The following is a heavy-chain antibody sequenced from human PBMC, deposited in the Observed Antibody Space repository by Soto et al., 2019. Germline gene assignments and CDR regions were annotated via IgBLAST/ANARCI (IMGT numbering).Heavy chain of an antibody. Sequence: GGSLRLSCAASGFTFSSYGMHWVRQAPGKGLEWVAVIWYDGSNKYYADSVKGRFTISRDNSKNTLYLQMNSLRAEDTAVYYCARAPVATLYYYYYMDVWGKGTTVTVSS. J-gene: IGHJ6*03. V-gene: IGHV3-33*01. CDR2: IWYDGSNK. CDR3: ARAPVATLYYYYYMDV. CDR1: GFTFSSYG. D-gene: IGHD5-12*01.